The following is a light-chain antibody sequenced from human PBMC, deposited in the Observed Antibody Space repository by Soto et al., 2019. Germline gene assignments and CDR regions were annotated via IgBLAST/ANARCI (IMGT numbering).Light chain of an antibody. J-gene: IGKJ1*01. CDR1: QSVSNSY. V-gene: IGKV3-20*01. CDR3: QQYGSSPWT. Sequence: EIVLTQSPGTLSLSPGERATLSCRASQSVSNSYLAWYQQKPGQAPRLLIYEASSRATGIPDRFSGSGSGTDFTLTISRLEPEDFAVYYCQQYGSSPWTFGQGTKVDI. CDR2: EAS.